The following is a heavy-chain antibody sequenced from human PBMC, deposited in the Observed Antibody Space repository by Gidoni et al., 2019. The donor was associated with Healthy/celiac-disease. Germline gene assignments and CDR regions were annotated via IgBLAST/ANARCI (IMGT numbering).Heavy chain of an antibody. CDR1: GFTFSSYS. Sequence: EVQLVESGGGLVKPGGSLRLSWAASGFTFSSYSMNWVRQAPGKGLEWVSSISSSSSYIYYADSVKGRFTISRDNAKNSLYLQMNSLRAEDTAVYYCARDPIARRLYYYGMDVWGQGTTVTVSS. CDR3: ARDPIARRLYYYGMDV. CDR2: ISSSSSYI. D-gene: IGHD6-13*01. J-gene: IGHJ6*02. V-gene: IGHV3-21*01.